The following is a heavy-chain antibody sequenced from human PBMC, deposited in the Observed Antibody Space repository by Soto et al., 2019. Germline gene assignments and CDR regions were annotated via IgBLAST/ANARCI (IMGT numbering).Heavy chain of an antibody. J-gene: IGHJ4*02. CDR3: ARHETGQWVVAAPTEN. Sequence: SGGSLRLSCAASGFTFSSHGMNWVRQAPGEGLEWVSSISPSGDYIVYADSVKGRFTISRDNTKYSLYLQMNSLRVEDTAVYYCARHETGQWVVAAPTENWGLGTLVTVSS. V-gene: IGHV3-21*06. D-gene: IGHD2-15*01. CDR1: GFTFSSHG. CDR2: ISPSGDYI.